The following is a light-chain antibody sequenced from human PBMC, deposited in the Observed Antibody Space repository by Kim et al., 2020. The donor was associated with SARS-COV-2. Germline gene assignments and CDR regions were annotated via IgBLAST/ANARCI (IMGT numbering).Light chain of an antibody. Sequence: GQSMTFSCTGTSSYVGGFNYVSWYQQHPGKAPKLMIYDVSKRPSGISNRFSGSKSGNTASLTISGLQAEDEADYYCSSYTASSTFLFGTGTKVTVL. CDR2: DVS. J-gene: IGLJ1*01. CDR1: SSYVGGFNY. CDR3: SSYTASSTFL. V-gene: IGLV2-14*04.